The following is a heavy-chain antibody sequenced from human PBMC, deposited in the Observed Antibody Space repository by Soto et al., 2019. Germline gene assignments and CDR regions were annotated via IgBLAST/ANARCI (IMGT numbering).Heavy chain of an antibody. CDR2: ISGSGGST. J-gene: IGHJ4*02. CDR3: ANKQSYGDFAPFDY. V-gene: IGHV3-23*01. CDR1: GFTFSSYA. D-gene: IGHD4-17*01. Sequence: EVQLLESGGGLVQPGGSLRLSCAASGFTFSSYAMSWVRQAPGNGLEWVSAISGSGGSTYYADSVKGRFTISRDNSKNTLYLQMNSLRAEDTAVYYCANKQSYGDFAPFDYWGQGTLVTVSS.